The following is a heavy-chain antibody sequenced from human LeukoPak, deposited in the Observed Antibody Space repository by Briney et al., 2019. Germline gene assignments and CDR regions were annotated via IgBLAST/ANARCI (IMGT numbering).Heavy chain of an antibody. D-gene: IGHD2-2*01. CDR2: IYYSGST. J-gene: IGHJ4*02. CDR3: ARHRWDIVVVPAAVDY. CDR1: GGSISSSSYY. V-gene: IGHV4-39*01. Sequence: PSETLSLTCTVSGGSISSSSYYWGWIRQPPGKGLEWIGSIYYSGSTYYNPSLKSRVTISVDTSKNQFSLKLSSVTAADTAVYYCARHRWDIVVVPAAVDYWGQGTLVTVSS.